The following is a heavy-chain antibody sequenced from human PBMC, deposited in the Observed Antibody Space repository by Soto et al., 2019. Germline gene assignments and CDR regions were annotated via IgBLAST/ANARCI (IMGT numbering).Heavy chain of an antibody. V-gene: IGHV4-39*01. Sequence: SETLSLTCTVSGGSISSSSYYWGWIRQPPGKGLEWIGSIYYSGGTYYNPSLKSRVTISVDTSKNQFSLKLSSVTAADTAVYYCARHCSSTSCSGAFDIWGQGTMVTVSS. D-gene: IGHD2-2*01. CDR3: ARHCSSTSCSGAFDI. CDR1: GGSISSSSYY. CDR2: IYYSGGT. J-gene: IGHJ3*02.